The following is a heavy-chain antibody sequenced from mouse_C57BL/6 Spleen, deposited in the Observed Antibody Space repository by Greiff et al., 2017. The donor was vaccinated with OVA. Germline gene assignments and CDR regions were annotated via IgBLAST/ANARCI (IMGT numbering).Heavy chain of an antibody. CDR1: GYSITSGYY. Sequence: VQLKESGPGLVKPSQSLSLTCSVTGYSITSGYYWNWIRQFPGNKLEWMGYISYDGSNNYNPSLKNRISITRDTSKNQFFLKLNSVTTEDTATYYCARYYDGYAMDYWGQGTSVTVSS. CDR2: ISYDGSN. V-gene: IGHV3-6*01. CDR3: ARYYDGYAMDY. J-gene: IGHJ4*01. D-gene: IGHD1-1*01.